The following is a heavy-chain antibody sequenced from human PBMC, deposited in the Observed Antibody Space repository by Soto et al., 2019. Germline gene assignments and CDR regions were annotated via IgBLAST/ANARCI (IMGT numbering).Heavy chain of an antibody. CDR3: AKGGGSSWYGISAFDY. D-gene: IGHD6-13*01. V-gene: IGHV3-23*01. CDR2: ISVSGGST. CDR1: GFTFSSYA. Sequence: EVQLLESGGGLVQPGGSLRLSCAASGFTFSSYAMSWVRQAPGKGLEWVSGISVSGGSTYYADSVKGRFTISRDNSKNTLYLQMNSLRAEDTAVYYCAKGGGSSWYGISAFDYWCQGTLVTVSS. J-gene: IGHJ4*02.